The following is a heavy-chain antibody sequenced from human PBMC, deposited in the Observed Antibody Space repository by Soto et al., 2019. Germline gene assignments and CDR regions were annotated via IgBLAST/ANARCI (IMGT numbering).Heavy chain of an antibody. Sequence: GGSLRLSCAASGFTFSTYAMHWVRQAPGKGLEWVAVISSDGSTEYYADSVKGRFTISRDNSKNTLYLRMNSLTTEDTAVFHCAKAYGSCWAYFDSWGQGTLVTVSS. CDR2: ISSDGSTE. CDR1: GFTFSTYA. V-gene: IGHV3-30*18. J-gene: IGHJ4*02. CDR3: AKAYGSCWAYFDS. D-gene: IGHD6-19*01.